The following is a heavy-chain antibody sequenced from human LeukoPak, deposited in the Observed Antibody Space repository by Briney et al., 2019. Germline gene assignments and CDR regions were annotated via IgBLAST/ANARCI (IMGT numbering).Heavy chain of an antibody. CDR1: GFSFSDSW. D-gene: IGHD1-26*01. CDR2: ISRDQITK. Sequence: GGSLRLSCAASGFSFSDSWMGWVRQTPEKGLEWVAKISRDQITKYYLGSVNGRFTVSRDNAKNSLFLQMNSLRAEDTAVYFCARDPEWGALDYWGQGTLVTVSS. J-gene: IGHJ4*02. V-gene: IGHV3-7*03. CDR3: ARDPEWGALDY.